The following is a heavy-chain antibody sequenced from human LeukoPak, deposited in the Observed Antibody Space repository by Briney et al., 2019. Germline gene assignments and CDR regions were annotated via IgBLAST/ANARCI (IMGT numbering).Heavy chain of an antibody. CDR3: ATVVPAAMGYFQH. V-gene: IGHV1-3*01. D-gene: IGHD2-2*01. J-gene: IGHJ1*01. CDR2: INAGNGNT. CDR1: GYTFTSYA. Sequence: ASVKVSCKASGYTFTSYAMHWVRQAPGQRLEWMGWINAGNGNTKYSQKFQGRVTITRDTSASTAYMELSSLRSEDTAVYYCATVVPAAMGYFQHWGQGTLVTVSS.